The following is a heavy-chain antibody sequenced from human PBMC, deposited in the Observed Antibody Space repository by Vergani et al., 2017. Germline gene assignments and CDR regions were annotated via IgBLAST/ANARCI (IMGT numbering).Heavy chain of an antibody. V-gene: IGHV3-33*08. J-gene: IGHJ4*02. CDR1: GFTFSSYG. CDR3: ASWGDIVVVPAAIRSHY. Sequence: QVQLVESGGGVVQPGRSLRLSCAASGFTFSSYGMHWVRKAPGKGLEWVAVIWYDGSNKYYEDSVKGRFTISRDNSKNTLYLQMNSLRAEDTAVYYCASWGDIVVVPAAIRSHYWGQGTLVTVSS. CDR2: IWYDGSNK. D-gene: IGHD2-2*01.